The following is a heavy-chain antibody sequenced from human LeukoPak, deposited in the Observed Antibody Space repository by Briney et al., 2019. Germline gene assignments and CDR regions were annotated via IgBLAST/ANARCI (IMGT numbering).Heavy chain of an antibody. CDR2: INHSGST. CDR1: GGSFSGYY. V-gene: IGHV4-34*01. Sequence: SETLSLTCAVYGGSFSGYYWSWIRQPPGKGLEWIGEINHSGSTNYNPSLKSRVTISVDTSKNQFSLKLSSVTAADTAVYYCARDPQQWLVAFDIWGQGTMVTVSS. CDR3: ARDPQQWLVAFDI. D-gene: IGHD6-19*01. J-gene: IGHJ3*02.